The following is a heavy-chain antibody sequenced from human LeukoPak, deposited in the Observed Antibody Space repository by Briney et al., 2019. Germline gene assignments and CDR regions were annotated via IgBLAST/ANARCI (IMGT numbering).Heavy chain of an antibody. Sequence: GRSLRLSCAASGFTFSSYAMSWVRQAPGKGLEWVSAISGSGGSTYYADSVKGRFTISRDNSKNTLYLQMNSLRAEDTAVYYCARDRSTGSYFFFDYWGQGVLVTVSS. V-gene: IGHV3-23*01. CDR2: ISGSGGST. J-gene: IGHJ4*02. CDR3: ARDRSTGSYFFFDY. CDR1: GFTFSSYA. D-gene: IGHD6-19*01.